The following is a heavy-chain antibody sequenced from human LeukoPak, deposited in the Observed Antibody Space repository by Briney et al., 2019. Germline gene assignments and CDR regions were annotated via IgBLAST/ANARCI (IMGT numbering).Heavy chain of an antibody. CDR3: ARDRGQQLAGGDY. J-gene: IGHJ4*02. V-gene: IGHV3-21*01. D-gene: IGHD6-13*01. CDR1: GFTFSSYS. Sequence: GGSLRLSCAASGFTFSSYSMNWVRQAPGKGLEWVSSISSSSSYIYYADSVKGRFTISRDNAKNSLYLRMNSLRAEDTAVYYCARDRGQQLAGGDYWGQGTLVTVSS. CDR2: ISSSSSYI.